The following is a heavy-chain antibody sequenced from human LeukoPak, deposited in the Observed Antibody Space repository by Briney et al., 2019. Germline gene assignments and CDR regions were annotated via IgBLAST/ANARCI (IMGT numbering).Heavy chain of an antibody. CDR1: GYTFTSYG. CDR2: ISAYNGNT. D-gene: IGHD2-2*01. CDR3: ARERCSSTSCYLDY. V-gene: IGHV1-18*04. Sequence: RASVKVSCKASGYTFTSYGISWVRQAPGQGLEWMGWISAYNGNTNYAQKLQGRVTMTTDTSTSTAYMELRSLRSDDTAVYYCARERCSSTSCYLDYWGQGTLVTVSS. J-gene: IGHJ4*02.